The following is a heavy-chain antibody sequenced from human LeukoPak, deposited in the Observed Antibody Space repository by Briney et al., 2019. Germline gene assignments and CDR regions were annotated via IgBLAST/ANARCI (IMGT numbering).Heavy chain of an antibody. CDR3: AREFMVYAPYMDV. J-gene: IGHJ6*03. CDR1: GFTFSSYS. CDR2: ISSSSSYI. Sequence: PGGSLRLSCAASGFTFSSYSMNWVRQAPGKGLEWVSSISSSSSYIYYADSVKGRFTISRDNAKNSLYLQMNSLRAEDTAVYYCAREFMVYAPYMDVWGKGTTVTVSS. D-gene: IGHD2-8*01. V-gene: IGHV3-21*01.